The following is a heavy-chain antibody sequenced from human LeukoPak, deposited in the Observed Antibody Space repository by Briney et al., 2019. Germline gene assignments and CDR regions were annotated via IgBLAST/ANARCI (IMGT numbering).Heavy chain of an antibody. D-gene: IGHD3-22*01. CDR3: AKGSYYDSSGSFYFDY. V-gene: IGHV3-23*01. CDR2: ISGSGDNT. J-gene: IGHJ4*02. CDR1: GFTFSSYA. Sequence: GGSLRLSCAASGFTFSSYAMSWVRQAPGKGLEWASGISGSGDNTYYADSVKGRFTISRDNSKNTLYVQVNSLGTEDTAAYYCAKGSYYDSSGSFYFDYWGQGTLVTVSS.